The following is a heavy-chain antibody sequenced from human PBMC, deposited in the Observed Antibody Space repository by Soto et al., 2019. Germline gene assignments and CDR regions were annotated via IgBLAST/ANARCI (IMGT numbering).Heavy chain of an antibody. CDR2: INHSGST. V-gene: IGHV4-34*01. CDR1: GGSFSGYY. CDR3: ARAGGWYGKHFDY. Sequence: SETLSLTCAVYGGSFSGYYWSWIRQPPGKGLEWIGEINHSGSTNYNPSLKSRVTISVDTSKNQFSLKLSSVTAADTAVYYCARAGGWYGKHFDYWGQGTLVTVSS. D-gene: IGHD6-19*01. J-gene: IGHJ4*02.